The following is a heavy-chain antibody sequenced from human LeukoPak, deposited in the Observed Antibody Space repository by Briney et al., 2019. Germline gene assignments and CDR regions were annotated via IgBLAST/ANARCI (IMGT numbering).Heavy chain of an antibody. D-gene: IGHD6-13*01. V-gene: IGHV4-34*01. CDR3: ARHLAAAGYFDY. CDR2: ISHSGST. J-gene: IGHJ4*02. CDR1: GGSFSGYY. Sequence: PSETLSLTCAVYGGSFSGYYWSWIRQPPGKGLEWIGEISHSGSTNYNPSLKSRVTISVDTSKNQFSLKLSSVTAADTAVYYCARHLAAAGYFDYWGQGTLVTVSS.